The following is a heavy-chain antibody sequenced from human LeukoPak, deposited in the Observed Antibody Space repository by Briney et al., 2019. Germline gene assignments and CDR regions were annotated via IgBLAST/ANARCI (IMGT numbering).Heavy chain of an antibody. D-gene: IGHD3-16*02. J-gene: IGHJ1*01. CDR2: IIPILGIA. V-gene: IGHV1-69*04. CDR1: GGTFSSYA. CDR3: ARHFASPLSKTQRINAGPIQH. Sequence: ASVKVSCKASGGTFSSYAITWVRQAPGQGLEWMGRIIPILGIANYAQKFQGRVTITADNSTTTAYMELSSLRSEDTAVYYCARHFASPLSKTQRINAGPIQHWGQGTLVTVSS.